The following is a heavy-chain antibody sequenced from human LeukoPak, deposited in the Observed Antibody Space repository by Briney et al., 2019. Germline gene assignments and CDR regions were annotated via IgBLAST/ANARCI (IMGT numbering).Heavy chain of an antibody. J-gene: IGHJ2*01. V-gene: IGHV4-59*08. Sequence: SETLSLTCTVSGGSISSYYWNWIRQPPGKGLEWIGYIYYSGSTNYNPSLKSRVTISVDTSKNQFSLKLSSVTAADPAVYYCASQKGCSSTSCYTRGHWYFDLWGRGTLVTVSS. D-gene: IGHD2-2*02. CDR3: ASQKGCSSTSCYTRGHWYFDL. CDR2: IYYSGST. CDR1: GGSISSYY.